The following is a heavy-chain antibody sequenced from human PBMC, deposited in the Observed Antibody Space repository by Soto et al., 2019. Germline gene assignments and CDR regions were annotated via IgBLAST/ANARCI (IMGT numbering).Heavy chain of an antibody. J-gene: IGHJ4*01. Sequence: SETLSLTCAVSGYSISSSNWWGWIRQPPGKGLEWIGYIYYSGSTYYNPSLKSRVTISVDTSKNQFSLKLSSVTAADTAVYYCARVLDYYGSGSYYNFDYWGHGTLVTVSS. D-gene: IGHD3-10*01. CDR1: GYSISSSNW. CDR2: IYYSGST. CDR3: ARVLDYYGSGSYYNFDY. V-gene: IGHV4-28*03.